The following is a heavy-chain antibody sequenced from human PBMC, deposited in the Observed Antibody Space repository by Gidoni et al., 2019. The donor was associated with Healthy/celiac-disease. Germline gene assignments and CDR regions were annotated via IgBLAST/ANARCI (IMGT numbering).Heavy chain of an antibody. CDR3: ARVLTMGGLRWFDP. Sequence: EVQLVESGGGLVQPGGSLRLSCAASGFPFSSYWMHWVRQAPGKGLVWVSRINSDGSSTSYADSVKGRFTISRDNAKNTLYLQMNSLRAEDTAVYYCARVLTMGGLRWFDPWGQGTLVTVSS. V-gene: IGHV3-74*01. J-gene: IGHJ5*02. CDR2: INSDGSST. CDR1: GFPFSSYW. D-gene: IGHD3-10*01.